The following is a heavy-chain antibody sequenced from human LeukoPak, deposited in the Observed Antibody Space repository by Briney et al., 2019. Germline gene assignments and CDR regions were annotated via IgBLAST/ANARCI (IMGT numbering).Heavy chain of an antibody. CDR2: IYTSGST. V-gene: IGHV4-61*02. CDR1: GGSISSGSYY. J-gene: IGHJ4*02. D-gene: IGHD2-2*01. CDR3: ARQVPAAIEYFDY. Sequence: SETLSLTCTVSGGSISSGSYYWSWIRQPAGKGLEWIGRIYTSGSTNYNPSLKSRVTISVDTSKNQFSLRLSSVTAADTAVYYCARQVPAAIEYFDYWGQGTLVTVSS.